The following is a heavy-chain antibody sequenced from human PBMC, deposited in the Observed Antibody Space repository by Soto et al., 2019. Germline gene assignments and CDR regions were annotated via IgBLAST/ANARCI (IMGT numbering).Heavy chain of an antibody. CDR1: GGSISSSSYY. CDR3: ARRLGYYYYGMDV. J-gene: IGHJ6*02. Sequence: QLQLQESGPGLVKPSETLSLTCTVSGGSISSSSYYWGWIRQPPGKGLERIGSIYYSGSTYYNPSLKSRVTISVDTSKNQFSLKLSSVTAADTAVYYCARRLGYYYYGMDVWGQGTTVTVSS. CDR2: IYYSGST. D-gene: IGHD7-27*01. V-gene: IGHV4-39*01.